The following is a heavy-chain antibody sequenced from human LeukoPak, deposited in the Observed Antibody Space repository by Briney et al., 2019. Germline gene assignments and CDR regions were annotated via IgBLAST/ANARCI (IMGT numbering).Heavy chain of an antibody. Sequence: PGGSLRLSCAASGFTFSSYSMNWVRQAPGKGLEWVSSISSSSSYIYYADSVKGRFTISRDNAKNSLYLQMNSLRAEDTAVYYCARDNGYYDSSGYYADAFDIWGQGTMATVSS. CDR2: ISSSSSYI. V-gene: IGHV3-21*01. CDR1: GFTFSSYS. J-gene: IGHJ3*02. D-gene: IGHD3-22*01. CDR3: ARDNGYYDSSGYYADAFDI.